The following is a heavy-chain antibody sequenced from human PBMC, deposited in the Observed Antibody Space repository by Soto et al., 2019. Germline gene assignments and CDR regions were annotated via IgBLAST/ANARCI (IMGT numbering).Heavy chain of an antibody. J-gene: IGHJ4*02. Sequence: EVRLLESGGGLVQPGGSLRLSCVASGFTVSTSDMNWVRQAPGKGLEWVSGSSNGGGAASYADFVKGRFTLSGDNSENRLYLQMHDLRVDDTAMYHCVKVVFGNAWTDWGQGTLVTVS. V-gene: IGHV3-23*01. CDR3: VKVVFGNAWTD. CDR2: SSNGGGAA. CDR1: GFTVSTSD. D-gene: IGHD3-16*01.